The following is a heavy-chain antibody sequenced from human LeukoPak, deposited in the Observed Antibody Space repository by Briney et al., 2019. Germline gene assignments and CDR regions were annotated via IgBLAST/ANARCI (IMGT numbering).Heavy chain of an antibody. CDR3: ARVVGATRDDAFDI. Sequence: SETLSLTCAVYGGSFSGYYWSWIRQPPGKGLEWIGYIYYSGNTNYNPSLKSRVIISVDTSKNQFSLKLSSVTAADTAVYYCARVVGATRDDAFDIWGQGTMVTVSS. J-gene: IGHJ3*02. V-gene: IGHV4-59*01. CDR1: GGSFSGYY. D-gene: IGHD1-26*01. CDR2: IYYSGNT.